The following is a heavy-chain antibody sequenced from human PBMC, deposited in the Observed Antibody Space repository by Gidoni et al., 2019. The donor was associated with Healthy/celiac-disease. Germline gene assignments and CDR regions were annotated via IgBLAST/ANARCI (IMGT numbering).Heavy chain of an antibody. D-gene: IGHD6-13*01. J-gene: IGHJ4*02. CDR1: GFTFSSYA. Sequence: SCAASGFTFSSYAMSWVRQAPGKGLEWVSAISGSGGSTYYADSVKGRFTISRDNSKNTLYLQMNSLRAEDTAVYYCAKVFLEQLGLFDYWGQGTLVTVSS. CDR2: ISGSGGST. V-gene: IGHV3-23*01. CDR3: AKVFLEQLGLFDY.